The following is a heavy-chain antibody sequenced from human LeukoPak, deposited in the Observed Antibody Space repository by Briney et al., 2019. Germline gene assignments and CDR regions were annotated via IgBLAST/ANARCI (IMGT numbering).Heavy chain of an antibody. D-gene: IGHD3-3*01. Sequence: GASVKVSCKASGYTFPSYGINWVRQAPGHGLEWMGWMNPNSGNTGYAQKFQGRVTITRNTSISTAYMELSSLRSEDTAVYYCARVQTGYYDFWSGYYRQYYMDVWGKGTTVTVSS. J-gene: IGHJ6*03. CDR2: MNPNSGNT. V-gene: IGHV1-8*03. CDR1: GYTFPSYG. CDR3: ARVQTGYYDFWSGYYRQYYMDV.